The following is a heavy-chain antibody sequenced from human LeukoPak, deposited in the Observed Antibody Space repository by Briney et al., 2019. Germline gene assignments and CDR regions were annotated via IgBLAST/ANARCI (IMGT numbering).Heavy chain of an antibody. CDR1: GGSISSYY. D-gene: IGHD5-18*01. CDR2: IYYSGST. V-gene: IGHV4-59*08. CDR3: ARSIQLWDYYFDY. Sequence: PSETVSLTCTVSGGSISSYYWSWIRQAPGKGLEWIGYIYYSGSTNYNPSLKSRVTISVDTSKNQFSLKLSSVTAADTAVYYCARSIQLWDYYFDYWGQGTLVTVSS. J-gene: IGHJ4*02.